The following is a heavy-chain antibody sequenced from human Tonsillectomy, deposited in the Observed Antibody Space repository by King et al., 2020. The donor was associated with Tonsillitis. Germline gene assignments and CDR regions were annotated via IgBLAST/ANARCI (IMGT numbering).Heavy chain of an antibody. J-gene: IGHJ5*02. CDR3: ARAYYGDYRYWFDP. D-gene: IGHD4-17*01. V-gene: IGHV3-48*02. CDR1: GFTFSSYS. CDR2: ISSSSSTI. Sequence: DVQLVESGGGLVQPGGSLRLSCAASGFTFSSYSMNWVRQAPGKGLEWVSYISSSSSTIYYADSVKGRCTISRDNAKNSLYLQMNSLRDEDTAVYYCARAYYGDYRYWFDPWGQGTLVTVSS.